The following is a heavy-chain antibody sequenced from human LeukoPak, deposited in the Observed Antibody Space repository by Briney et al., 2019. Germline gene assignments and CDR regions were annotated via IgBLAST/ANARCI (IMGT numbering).Heavy chain of an antibody. CDR2: LSSSSTYV. J-gene: IGHJ4*02. D-gene: IGHD2-15*01. CDR3: ATVRCSGGSCFYNFDH. Sequence: GGSLRLSCAASGFTFSAYSMNWVRQAPGKGLEWVSSLSSSSTYVYYADSVKGRFTISRDNAKNSLYLQMNSLRAEGTAVYYCATVRCSGGSCFYNFDHWGQGSLVTVSS. V-gene: IGHV3-21*01. CDR1: GFTFSAYS.